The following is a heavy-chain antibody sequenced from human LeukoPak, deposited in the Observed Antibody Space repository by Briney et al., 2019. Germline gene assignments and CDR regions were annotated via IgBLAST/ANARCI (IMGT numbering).Heavy chain of an antibody. V-gene: IGHV3-21*04. CDR1: GFTFSSYT. CDR2: ISGSRSYI. CDR3: ARVSYGSGSYHWFDP. Sequence: GGSLRLSCAASGFTFSSYTMNWVRQAPGKGLEWVACISGSRSYIYYADSVKGRFTISRDNAKNSLYLQMHSLRAEDTAVYYCARVSYGSGSYHWFDPWGQGTLVTVSS. D-gene: IGHD3-10*01. J-gene: IGHJ5*02.